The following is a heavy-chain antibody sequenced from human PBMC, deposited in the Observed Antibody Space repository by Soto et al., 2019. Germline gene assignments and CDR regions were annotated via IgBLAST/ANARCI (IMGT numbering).Heavy chain of an antibody. V-gene: IGHV4-34*01. Sequence: SETLSLTCAVYGGSFSGYYWSWIRQPPGKGLEWIGEINHSGSTNYNPSLKSRVTISVDTSKNQFSPKLSSVTAADTAVYYCARSYDSSGYPLLAVGYFDYWGQGTLVTVSS. CDR2: INHSGST. J-gene: IGHJ4*02. CDR3: ARSYDSSGYPLLAVGYFDY. D-gene: IGHD3-22*01. CDR1: GGSFSGYY.